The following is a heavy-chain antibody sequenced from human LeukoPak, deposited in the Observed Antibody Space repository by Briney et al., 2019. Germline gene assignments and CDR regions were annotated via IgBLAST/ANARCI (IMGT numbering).Heavy chain of an antibody. D-gene: IGHD3-22*01. J-gene: IGHJ3*01. CDR3: ALSDYYDSIGYSY. CDR2: INHSGST. Sequence: PSETLSLTCAVYGGSFSGYYWSWIRQPPGKGLEWIGEINHSGSTNYNPSLKSRVTISVDTSKNQFSLKLSSVTAADTAVYYCALSDYYDSIGYSYWGQGTMVTVSS. CDR1: GGSFSGYY. V-gene: IGHV4-34*01.